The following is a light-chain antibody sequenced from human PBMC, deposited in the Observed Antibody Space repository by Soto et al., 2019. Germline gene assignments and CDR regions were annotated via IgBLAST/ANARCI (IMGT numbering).Light chain of an antibody. CDR2: GVS. V-gene: IGKV3-20*01. CDR1: QFLSDSF. J-gene: IGKJ1*01. Sequence: EIVLTQSPGTLSLSPGERATLSCRASQFLSDSFIAWYQQRAGQVPRLLIYGVSNRAIGVPDRFRGSGSGTDFTLTIRNLEPEDFAVYYCHQYRSSPQTFGQGTKVEI. CDR3: HQYRSSPQT.